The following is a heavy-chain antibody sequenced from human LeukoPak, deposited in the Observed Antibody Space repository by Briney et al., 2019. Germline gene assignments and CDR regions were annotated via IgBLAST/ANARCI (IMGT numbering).Heavy chain of an antibody. D-gene: IGHD4-17*01. J-gene: IGHJ6*02. Sequence: SETLSLTCAVYGGSFNGYYWTWIRQPPGKGLEWIGEINQSGVTNYNPSLKSRVSISVDTSKMHFSLKLTSVTAADTAVYYRARGGDYDYYYYGMDVWGQGTTVTVSS. V-gene: IGHV4-34*01. CDR2: INQSGVT. CDR3: ARGGDYDYYYYGMDV. CDR1: GGSFNGYY.